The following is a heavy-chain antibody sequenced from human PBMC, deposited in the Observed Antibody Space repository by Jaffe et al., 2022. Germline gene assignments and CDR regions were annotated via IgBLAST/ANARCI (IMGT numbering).Heavy chain of an antibody. Sequence: QITLKESGPTLVKPTQTLTLTCTFSGFSLSTNGVGVGWIRQPPGKALEWLAVIYWDDDKRYSSSLKSRLAITKDISKRQVSLTMSNMDPVDTGTYFCAHTLAEADTAYYYFYMDVWGNGTTVTVSS. J-gene: IGHJ6*03. D-gene: IGHD6-13*01. CDR2: IYWDDDK. CDR3: AHTLAEADTAYYYFYMDV. V-gene: IGHV2-5*02. CDR1: GFSLSTNGVG.